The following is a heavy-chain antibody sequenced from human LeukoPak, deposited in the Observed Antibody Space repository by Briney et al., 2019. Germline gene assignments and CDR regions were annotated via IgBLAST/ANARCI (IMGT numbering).Heavy chain of an antibody. CDR1: GGTFSSYA. J-gene: IGHJ3*02. D-gene: IGHD5-12*01. CDR3: ARNFYGGYVDSAFDI. V-gene: IGHV1-69*06. Sequence: GASVKVSCKASGGTFSSYAISWVRQAPGQGLEWMGGIIPIFGTANYAQKFQGRVTITADKSTSTAYMELSSLRSEDTAVYYCARNFYGGYVDSAFDIWGQGTMVTVSS. CDR2: IIPIFGTA.